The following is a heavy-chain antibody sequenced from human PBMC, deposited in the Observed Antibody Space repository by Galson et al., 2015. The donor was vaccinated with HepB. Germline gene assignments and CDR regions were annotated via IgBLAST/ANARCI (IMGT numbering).Heavy chain of an antibody. Sequence: SLRLSCAASGFTFSSYWMSWVRQAPGKGLEWVANIKQDGSEKYYVDSVKGRFTISRDNAKNSLYLQMNSLRAEDTAVYYCARGLGVLQDIVVVPAAIRNNWFDPWGQGTLVTVSS. CDR2: IKQDGSEK. V-gene: IGHV3-7*01. CDR1: GFTFSSYW. D-gene: IGHD2-2*02. CDR3: ARGLGVLQDIVVVPAAIRNNWFDP. J-gene: IGHJ5*02.